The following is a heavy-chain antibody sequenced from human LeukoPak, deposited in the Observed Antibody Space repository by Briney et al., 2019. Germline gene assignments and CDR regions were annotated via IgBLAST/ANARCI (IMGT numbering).Heavy chain of an antibody. J-gene: IGHJ4*02. CDR3: ASRLGDGYNYRSAV. V-gene: IGHV4-39*01. D-gene: IGHD5-24*01. CDR1: GGSISTSNYY. Sequence: SETLSLTCTVSGGSISTSNYYWGWIRQPPGKGLEWIGNIFYSGSTYYSPSLKSRVTISVDTSKNQFSLKLSSVTAADTAVYYCASRLGDGYNYRSAVWGQGTLVTVSS. CDR2: IFYSGST.